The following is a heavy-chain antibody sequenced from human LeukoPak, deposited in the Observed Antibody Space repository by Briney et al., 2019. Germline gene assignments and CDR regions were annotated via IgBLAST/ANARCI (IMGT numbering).Heavy chain of an antibody. Sequence: PSETLSLTCTVSGGSISSSNYYWGWIRQPPGKGLGWIGTIYYSGNTYYNPSLKSRVSISVDTSKNQFSLTLSSVTAADTAVYYCARQAVAGNGFDYWGQGTLVTVSS. V-gene: IGHV4-39*01. CDR1: GGSISSSNYY. D-gene: IGHD6-19*01. J-gene: IGHJ4*02. CDR3: ARQAVAGNGFDY. CDR2: IYYSGNT.